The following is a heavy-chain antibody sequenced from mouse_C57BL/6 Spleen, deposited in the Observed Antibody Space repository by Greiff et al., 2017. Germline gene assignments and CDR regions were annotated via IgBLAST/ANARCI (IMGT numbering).Heavy chain of an antibody. CDR3: ARRGIYDGYYVKAMDY. V-gene: IGHV14-3*01. CDR2: IDPANGNT. J-gene: IGHJ4*01. CDR1: GFNIKNTY. Sequence: EVKLVESVAELVRPGASVKLSCTASGFNIKNTYMHWVKQRPEQGLEWIGRIDPANGNTKYAPKFQGKATITADTSSNTAYLQLSSLTSEDTAIYYCARRGIYDGYYVKAMDYWGQGTSVTVSS. D-gene: IGHD2-3*01.